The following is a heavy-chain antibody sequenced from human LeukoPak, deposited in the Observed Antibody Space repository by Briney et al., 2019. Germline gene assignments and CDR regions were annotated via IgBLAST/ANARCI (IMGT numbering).Heavy chain of an antibody. V-gene: IGHV4-34*01. J-gene: IGHJ4*02. CDR3: AGYGSGSYSGFDY. CDR1: GGSFSGYY. CDR2: INHSGST. D-gene: IGHD3-10*01. Sequence: SSETLSLTCAVYGGSFSGYYWSWIRQPPGKGLEWIGEINHSGSTSYNPSLKSRVTISVDTSKNQFSLKLSSVTAADTALYYCAGYGSGSYSGFDYWGQGTLVTVSS.